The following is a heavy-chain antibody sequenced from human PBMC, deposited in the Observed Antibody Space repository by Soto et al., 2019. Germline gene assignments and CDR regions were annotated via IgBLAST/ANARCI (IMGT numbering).Heavy chain of an antibody. J-gene: IGHJ4*02. D-gene: IGHD3-10*01. Sequence: QVQLVQSGAEVKKPGASVKVSCKASGYTFTGYYMHWVRQAPGQGLEWMGWINPNSGGTNYAQKFQGWVTMTRDTSISTAYMELSRLRSDDTAVYYCVRERDYYGSGSFDYWGQGTLVTVSS. V-gene: IGHV1-2*04. CDR2: INPNSGGT. CDR1: GYTFTGYY. CDR3: VRERDYYGSGSFDY.